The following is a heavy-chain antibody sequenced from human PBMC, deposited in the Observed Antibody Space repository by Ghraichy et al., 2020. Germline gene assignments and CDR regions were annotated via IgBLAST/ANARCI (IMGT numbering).Heavy chain of an antibody. V-gene: IGHV3-66*01. D-gene: IGHD3-22*01. J-gene: IGHJ6*02. CDR3: ARHRRVLVDVVNSRHRTAMDV. CDR2: LYSGANA. Sequence: GGSLRLSCAASGFSVSSNYMSWVRQAPGKGLEWVSILYSGANAYYADSVKGRFTTSRDNANNTPYLQMNSLRVEDTAVYYCARHRRVLVDVVNSRHRTAMDVWGQGTTVTVSS. CDR1: GFSVSSNY.